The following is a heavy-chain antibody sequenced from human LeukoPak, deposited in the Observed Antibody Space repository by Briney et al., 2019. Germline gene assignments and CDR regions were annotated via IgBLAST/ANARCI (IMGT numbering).Heavy chain of an antibody. CDR1: GFTFSNYY. CDR2: IKEDGSEK. J-gene: IGHJ6*02. D-gene: IGHD5-24*01. V-gene: IGHV3-7*01. CDR3: ARDLTPLIQLWPRSLDYNYGMDV. Sequence: GGSLRLSCAASGFTFSNYYMNWVRQAPGKGLEWVANIKEDGSEKYYVDFVKGRFTISRDNANNSLYLQMNSLRAEDTAVYYCARDLTPLIQLWPRSLDYNYGMDVWGQGTTVTVSS.